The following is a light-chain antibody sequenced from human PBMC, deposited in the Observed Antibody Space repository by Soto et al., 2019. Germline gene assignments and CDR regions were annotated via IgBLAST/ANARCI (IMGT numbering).Light chain of an antibody. CDR2: EVS. CDR1: SSDVGGYNY. V-gene: IGLV2-14*01. CDR3: SSYTSSIWV. J-gene: IGLJ3*02. Sequence: QSALTQPASVSGSPGQSITISCTGTSSDVGGYNYVSWYQQHPGKAPKLMIYEVSNRPSGVSNRFSGSKSGNPASLTISGLQAEDEADYYCSSYTSSIWVFGGGTKVTVL.